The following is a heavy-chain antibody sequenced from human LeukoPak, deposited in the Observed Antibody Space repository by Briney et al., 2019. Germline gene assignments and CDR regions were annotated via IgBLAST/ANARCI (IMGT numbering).Heavy chain of an antibody. Sequence: SETLSLTCTVSGGSISSYYWSWIRQPAGKGLEWIGRIYTSGSTNYNPSLKSRVTMSVDTSKNQFSLKLSSVTAADTAVYYCAIGGIVGAMGDYWGQGTLVTASS. J-gene: IGHJ4*02. CDR3: AIGGIVGAMGDY. D-gene: IGHD1-26*01. CDR1: GGSISSYY. V-gene: IGHV4-4*07. CDR2: IYTSGST.